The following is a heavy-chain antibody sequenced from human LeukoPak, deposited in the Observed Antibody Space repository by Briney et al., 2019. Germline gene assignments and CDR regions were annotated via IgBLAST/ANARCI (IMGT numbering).Heavy chain of an antibody. CDR3: ARLYYDSSGYYQICYFDY. Sequence: SETLSLTCAVYGGSFSGYYWSWIRQPPGKGLEWIGSIYYSGSTYYNPSLKSRVTISVDTSKNQFSLNLSPVTAADTAVYYCARLYYDSSGYYQICYFDYWGQGTLVTVSS. V-gene: IGHV4-34*01. J-gene: IGHJ4*02. CDR2: IYYSGST. D-gene: IGHD3-22*01. CDR1: GGSFSGYY.